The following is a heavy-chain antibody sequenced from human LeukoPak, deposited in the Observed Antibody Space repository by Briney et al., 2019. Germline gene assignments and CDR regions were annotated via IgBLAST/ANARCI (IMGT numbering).Heavy chain of an antibody. J-gene: IGHJ4*02. CDR3: ARGFGREKRRRSIVGATIDY. CDR1: GGSISSGDYY. V-gene: IGHV4-30-4*08. Sequence: SETLSLTCTVSGGSISSGDYYWRWLRQPPGKGLEWFGYIYYSGSTYYNPSLKSRVTISVDTSKNQFSLKLSSVTAADTAVYYCARGFGREKRRRSIVGATIDYWGQGTLVTVSS. CDR2: IYYSGST. D-gene: IGHD1-26*01.